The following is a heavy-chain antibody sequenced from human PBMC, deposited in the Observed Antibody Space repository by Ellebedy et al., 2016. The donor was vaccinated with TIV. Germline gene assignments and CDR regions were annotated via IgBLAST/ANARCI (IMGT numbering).Heavy chain of an antibody. Sequence: GGSLRLXXAASGFTFSSYGMHWVRQAPGKGLEWVAVISYDGSNKYYADSVKGRFTISRDNSKNTLYLQMNSLRAEDTAVYYCARALAVVVPAPDYWGQGTLVTVSS. CDR1: GFTFSSYG. V-gene: IGHV3-30*03. J-gene: IGHJ4*02. CDR2: ISYDGSNK. D-gene: IGHD2-2*01. CDR3: ARALAVVVPAPDY.